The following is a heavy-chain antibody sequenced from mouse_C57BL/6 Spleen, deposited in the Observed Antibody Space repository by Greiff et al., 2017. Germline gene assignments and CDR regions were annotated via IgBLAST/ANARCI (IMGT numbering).Heavy chain of an antibody. CDR1: GYSITSGYD. V-gene: IGHV3-1*01. CDR2: ISYSGST. Sequence: VQLVESGPGMVKPSQSLSLTCTVTGYSITSGYDWHWIRHFPGNKLEWMGYISYSGSTNYNPSLKSRISITHDTSKNHFFLKLKSVTTEDTATYYCARDMGYYGSSGFAYWGQGTLVTVSA. D-gene: IGHD1-1*01. CDR3: ARDMGYYGSSGFAY. J-gene: IGHJ3*01.